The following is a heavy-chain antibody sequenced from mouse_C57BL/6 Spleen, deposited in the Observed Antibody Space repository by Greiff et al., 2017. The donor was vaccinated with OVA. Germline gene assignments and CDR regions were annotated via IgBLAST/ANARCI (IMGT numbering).Heavy chain of an antibody. J-gene: IGHJ3*01. CDR3: TRRNYDYDGGFAY. V-gene: IGHV1-15*01. CDR1: GYTFTDYE. D-gene: IGHD2-4*01. Sequence: VQLQQSGAELVRPGASVPLSCTASGYTFTDYEMHWVKQTPVHGLEWIGAIDPVTGGTAYTQKFKGTATLTADKSTSTDYMELRRLTSEDSAVYDCTRRNYDYDGGFAYWGQGTLVTVSA. CDR2: IDPVTGGT.